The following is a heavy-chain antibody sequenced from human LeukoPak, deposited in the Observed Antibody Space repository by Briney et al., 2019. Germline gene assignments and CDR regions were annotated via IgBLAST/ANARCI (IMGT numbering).Heavy chain of an antibody. D-gene: IGHD2-21*02. Sequence: GGSLRLSCPASGFTVSNNEMSWVRQAPGKGLEWLSVLYSGGTTYYADSVKGRFTISRDNSKNTLYLEMNGLRAEDTAVYYCRGWLTVPSFDIWGQGTMVTVSS. CDR2: LYSGGTT. V-gene: IGHV3-66*01. J-gene: IGHJ3*02. CDR1: GFTVSNNE. CDR3: RGWLTVPSFDI.